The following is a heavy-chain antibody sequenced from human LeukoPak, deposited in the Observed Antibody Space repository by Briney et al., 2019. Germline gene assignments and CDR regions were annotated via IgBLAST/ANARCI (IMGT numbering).Heavy chain of an antibody. Sequence: PSETLSLTCTVSGDSISTYYWSWIRQPPGKGLEWIGYMYYSGSTNYNPSLKSRVTISLDTPKNQFSLRLNSVTAADTAVYYCARGVTGYGPYDYWGQGTLVTVSS. V-gene: IGHV4-59*01. CDR3: ARGVTGYGPYDY. D-gene: IGHD5-12*01. CDR1: GDSISTYY. J-gene: IGHJ4*02. CDR2: MYYSGST.